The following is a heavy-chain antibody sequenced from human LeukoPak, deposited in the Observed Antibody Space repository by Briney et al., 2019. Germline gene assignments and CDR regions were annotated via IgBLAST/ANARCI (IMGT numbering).Heavy chain of an antibody. D-gene: IGHD4-17*01. CDR3: ARDIGDRPYFYYYMDF. J-gene: IGHJ6*03. Sequence: GGSLRLSCAASGFSFESYWMTWVRQAPGKGLEWVASINQDGSEKYYVDSVKGRFTMSRDNAKNSVSLQMDSLRAEDTAVYYCARDIGDRPYFYYYMDFRGSGTTATVSS. V-gene: IGHV3-7*01. CDR2: INQDGSEK. CDR1: GFSFESYW.